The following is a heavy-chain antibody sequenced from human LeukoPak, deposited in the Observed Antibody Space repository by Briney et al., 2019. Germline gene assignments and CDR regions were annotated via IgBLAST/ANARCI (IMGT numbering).Heavy chain of an antibody. V-gene: IGHV4-59*01. D-gene: IGHD3-16*01. Sequence: NASETLSLTCTVSGGSISNYYWSWIRQPPGKGLEWIGYISYSGSTNYNPSLKSRVTISVDTSKNQFSLKLRSVTTADTAVYYCARALLRPWFDPWGQGTLVTVSS. CDR3: ARALLRPWFDP. J-gene: IGHJ5*02. CDR2: ISYSGST. CDR1: GGSISNYY.